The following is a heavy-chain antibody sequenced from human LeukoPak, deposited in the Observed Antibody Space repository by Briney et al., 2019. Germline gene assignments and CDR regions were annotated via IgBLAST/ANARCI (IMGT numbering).Heavy chain of an antibody. CDR1: GFTFSTYS. V-gene: IGHV3-21*01. J-gene: IGHJ4*02. CDR2: ISSSSSYI. Sequence: PGGSLRLSCAASGFTFSTYSMNWVRQAPGKGREWVSSISSSSSYIYYADSVKGRFTISRDNAKNSLYLQMNSLRAEDMAVYYCARDGRGAVAGFDYWGQGTLVTVSS. D-gene: IGHD6-19*01. CDR3: ARDGRGAVAGFDY.